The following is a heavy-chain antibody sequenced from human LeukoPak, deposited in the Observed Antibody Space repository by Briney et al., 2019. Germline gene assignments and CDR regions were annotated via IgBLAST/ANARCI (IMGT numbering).Heavy chain of an antibody. CDR2: IYYSGTT. CDR3: AKHYMGSSYNHGLDC. CDR1: GGSISISSYY. V-gene: IGHV4-39*01. J-gene: IGHJ4*02. Sequence: SETLSLTCTVSGGSISISSYYWGWVRQPAGEGREWIGSIYYSGTTYYNPSLKSRVTISVDTSKNQFPLKLSSVTAADTALYYCAKHYMGSSYNHGLDCWGQGTLVTVSS. D-gene: IGHD3-10*01.